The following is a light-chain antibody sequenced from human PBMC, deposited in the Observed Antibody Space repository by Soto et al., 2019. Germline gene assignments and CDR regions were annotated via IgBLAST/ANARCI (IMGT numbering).Light chain of an antibody. J-gene: IGLJ3*02. V-gene: IGLV1-51*02. CDR2: ENN. Sequence: QSVLTQPPSVSAAPGQKVAIFCSGSSSNIGNNYVSWYQHLPGTAPKLLIYENNKRPSGIPDRFSGSKSGSSATLGITGLQTGDDADYYCGTWDNTLSAVVFGGGTKVTVL. CDR1: SSNIGNNY. CDR3: GTWDNTLSAVV.